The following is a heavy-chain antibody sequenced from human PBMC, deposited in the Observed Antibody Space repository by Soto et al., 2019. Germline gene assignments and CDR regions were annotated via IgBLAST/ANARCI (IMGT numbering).Heavy chain of an antibody. J-gene: IGHJ4*02. CDR3: ARRLDSSGHFDY. CDR2: INRDGSST. D-gene: IGHD6-19*01. Sequence: EVQLVESGGGLVQPGGSLRPSCAASGFTFITYGKHGVRQAPGKGLVGVSRINRDGSSTSYADSVKGRFTISRDNTKNTLYLQMNSLRAEDTAVYYCARRLDSSGHFDYWGQGTLVTVSS. V-gene: IGHV3-74*01. CDR1: GFTFITYG.